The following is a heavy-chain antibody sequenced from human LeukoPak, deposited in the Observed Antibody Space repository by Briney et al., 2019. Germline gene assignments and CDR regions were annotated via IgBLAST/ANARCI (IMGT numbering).Heavy chain of an antibody. CDR2: IHYSGST. CDR1: GGSISSSSDY. V-gene: IGHV4-39*01. D-gene: IGHD4-23*01. Sequence: SETLSLTCTVSGGSISSSSDYWGWIRQPPGKGLEWIGSIHYSGSTYYSPSLKSRVTISIGTSKNQFSLKLSSVTVADTAVYYCARGGPTVVTPLDYWGQGTLVTVSS. J-gene: IGHJ4*02. CDR3: ARGGPTVVTPLDY.